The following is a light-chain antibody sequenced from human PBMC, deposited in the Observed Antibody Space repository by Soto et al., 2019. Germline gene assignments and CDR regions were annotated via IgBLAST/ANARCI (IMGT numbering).Light chain of an antibody. V-gene: IGKV3-15*01. CDR2: GAS. CDR1: QSISSN. J-gene: IGKJ1*01. Sequence: EIVMTQSPATLSVSPGERATLSCRASQSISSNLAWYQQKPCQAPRLLIYGASTRATGIPARFSGSGSGTEFTLTISSLQSEDFAVYYCQHYNNWSPWTFGQGTKVEIK. CDR3: QHYNNWSPWT.